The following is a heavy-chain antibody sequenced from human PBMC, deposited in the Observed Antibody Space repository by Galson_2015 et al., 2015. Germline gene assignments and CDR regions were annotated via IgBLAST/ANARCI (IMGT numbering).Heavy chain of an antibody. Sequence: LRLSCAASGFTFSSYAMSWVRQAPGKGLEWVANIKQDGSEKYYVDSVKGRFTISRDNAKNSLYLQMNSLRAEDTAVYYCAREGYYDFWSGYYPEGFDYWGQGTLVTVSS. J-gene: IGHJ4*02. CDR2: IKQDGSEK. D-gene: IGHD3-3*01. CDR1: GFTFSSYA. V-gene: IGHV3-7*01. CDR3: AREGYYDFWSGYYPEGFDY.